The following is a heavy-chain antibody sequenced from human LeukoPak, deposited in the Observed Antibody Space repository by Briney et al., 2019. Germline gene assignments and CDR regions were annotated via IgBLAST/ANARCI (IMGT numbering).Heavy chain of an antibody. J-gene: IGHJ4*02. V-gene: IGHV1-69*01. CDR3: ARCIGSTSCSTDY. D-gene: IGHD2-2*02. CDR2: IIPIFGTA. Sequence: SVKVSCKASGGTFSSYAISWVRQAPGQGLEWMGGIIPIFGTANYAQKFQGRVTITADESTSTAYIELSSLRSEDTAVYYCARCIGSTSCSTDYWGQGTLVTVSS. CDR1: GGTFSSYA.